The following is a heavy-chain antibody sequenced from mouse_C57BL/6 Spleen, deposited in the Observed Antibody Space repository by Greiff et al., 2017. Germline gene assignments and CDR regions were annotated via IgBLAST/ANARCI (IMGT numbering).Heavy chain of an antibody. CDR1: GYTFTSYW. Sequence: VKLQQPGAELVMPGASVKLSCKASGYTFTSYWMHWVKQRPGQGLEWIGEIDPSDSYTNYNQKFKGKSTLTVDKSSSTAYMQLSSLTSEDSAVYYCARRAYYYGSSYGYFDVWGTGTTVTVSS. CDR3: ARRAYYYGSSYGYFDV. V-gene: IGHV1-69*01. J-gene: IGHJ1*03. CDR2: IDPSDSYT. D-gene: IGHD1-1*01.